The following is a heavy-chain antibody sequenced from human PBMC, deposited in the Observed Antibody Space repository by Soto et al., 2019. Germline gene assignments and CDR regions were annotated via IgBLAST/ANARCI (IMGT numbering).Heavy chain of an antibody. CDR3: ARDGGGDSSGYYYGFDY. CDR2: INHSGST. J-gene: IGHJ4*02. V-gene: IGHV4-34*01. CDR1: GRSFSGYY. D-gene: IGHD3-22*01. Sequence: SETLSLTCAVYGRSFSGYYWSWIRQPPGKGLEWIGEINHSGSTNYNPSLKSRVTISVDTSKNQFSLKLSSVTAADTAVYYCARDGGGDSSGYYYGFDYWGQGTLVTVSS.